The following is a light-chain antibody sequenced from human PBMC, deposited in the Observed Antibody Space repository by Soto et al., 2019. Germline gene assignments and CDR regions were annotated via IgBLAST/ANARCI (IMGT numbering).Light chain of an antibody. J-gene: IGKJ1*01. CDR3: QQTYTIPWT. Sequence: DIQMTQSPSSLSASVGDRVTITCLASQSISSYLNWYQQKPGKAPKLLIYSATALQSGVPSRFSGSGSGTDFTLTISRLQPEDSATYYCQQTYTIPWTFGQGTKVDIK. V-gene: IGKV1-39*01. CDR2: SAT. CDR1: QSISSY.